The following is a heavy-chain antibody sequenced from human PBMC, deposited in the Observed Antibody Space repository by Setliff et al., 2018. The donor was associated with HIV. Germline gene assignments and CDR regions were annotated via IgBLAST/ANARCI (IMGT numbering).Heavy chain of an antibody. Sequence: PGGSLRLSCAASGFTLSDQYMDWVRQAPGKGLEWVGRTRNKANSYTTEYAASVKGRISISRDDSKNSVYLQMDSLKSEDTAMYYCYGVVLVAGNLFDYWGQGTLVTVSS. D-gene: IGHD2-15*01. J-gene: IGHJ4*02. V-gene: IGHV3-72*01. CDR3: YGVVLVAGNLFDY. CDR1: GFTLSDQY. CDR2: TRNKANSYTT.